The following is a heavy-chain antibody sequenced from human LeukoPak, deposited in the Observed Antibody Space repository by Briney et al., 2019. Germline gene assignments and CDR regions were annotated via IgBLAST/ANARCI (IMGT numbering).Heavy chain of an antibody. V-gene: IGHV3-66*01. CDR3: ARGRRFLHFDY. Sequence: GGSLRLSCAASGFTVSSNYMSWVRQAPGKGLEWVSVIYSGGSTYYADSVKGRFTISRDNSKNTLYLQMNSLRAEDTAVYYCARGRRFLHFDYWGQGTLVTVSS. D-gene: IGHD3-3*01. J-gene: IGHJ4*02. CDR1: GFTVSSNY. CDR2: IYSGGST.